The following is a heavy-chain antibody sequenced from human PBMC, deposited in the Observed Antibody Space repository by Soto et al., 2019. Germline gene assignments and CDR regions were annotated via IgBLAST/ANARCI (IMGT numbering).Heavy chain of an antibody. J-gene: IGHJ4*02. CDR2: ISYDATKK. D-gene: IGHD5-18*01. CDR1: GFTFSSYP. Sequence: GGSLRLSCAASGFTFSSYPMHWVRQAPGKGLEWVALISYDATKKYYADSVKGRFTISRDNVKNTLYLQMHSLRAEDTAVYYCARWNVQHDSYGYFWGQGTLVTGST. V-gene: IGHV3-30-3*01. CDR3: ARWNVQHDSYGYF.